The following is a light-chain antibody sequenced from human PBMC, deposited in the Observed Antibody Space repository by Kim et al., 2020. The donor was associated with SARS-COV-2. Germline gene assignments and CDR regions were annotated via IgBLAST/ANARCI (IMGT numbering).Light chain of an antibody. Sequence: QSVTISCTGTSSDVGGYNYVSWYQQHPGKAPKLIIYDVTKRPSGVSTRFSGSKSGNTASLTISGLQAGDEADYYCSSYTSSNTLVFGGGTKVTVL. CDR3: SSYTSSNTLV. CDR2: DVT. J-gene: IGLJ3*02. V-gene: IGLV2-14*04. CDR1: SSDVGGYNY.